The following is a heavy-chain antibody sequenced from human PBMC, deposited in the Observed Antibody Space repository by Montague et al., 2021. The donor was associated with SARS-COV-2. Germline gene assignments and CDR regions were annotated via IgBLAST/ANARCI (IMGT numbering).Heavy chain of an antibody. V-gene: IGHV3-23*01. CDR1: GFSVSRYA. CDR2: ISVSGGTT. J-gene: IGHJ6*02. CDR3: GRHDHSDAFMDV. Sequence: SLRLSCAASGFSVSRYAMGWVRQAPGKGLEWVSTISVSGGTTYYADSVKGRFTISRDSSNKTLSLQMISLSAEDTAIYYCGRHDHSDAFMDVWGQGTTVTVSS. D-gene: IGHD4-17*01.